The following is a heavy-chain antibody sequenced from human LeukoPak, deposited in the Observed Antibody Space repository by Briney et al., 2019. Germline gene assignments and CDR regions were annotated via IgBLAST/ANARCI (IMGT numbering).Heavy chain of an antibody. D-gene: IGHD3-22*01. CDR3: AGEAPPLYYDSSGYLDY. J-gene: IGHJ4*02. CDR2: ISSSGSTI. CDR1: GFTFSSYE. Sequence: GGSLRLSCAASGFTFSSYEMNWVRQAPGKGLEWVSYISSSGSTIYYADSVKGRFTISRDNAKNSLYLQMNSLRAEDTAVYYCAGEAPPLYYDSSGYLDYWGQGTLVTVSS. V-gene: IGHV3-48*03.